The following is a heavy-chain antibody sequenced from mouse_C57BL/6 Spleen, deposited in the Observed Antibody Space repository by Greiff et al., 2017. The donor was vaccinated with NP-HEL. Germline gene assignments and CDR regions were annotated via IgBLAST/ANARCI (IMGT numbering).Heavy chain of an antibody. CDR3: ALTGGFAY. D-gene: IGHD4-1*01. CDR1: GYAFSSSW. J-gene: IGHJ3*01. V-gene: IGHV1-82*01. CDR2: IYPGDGDT. Sequence: QVQLKESGPELVKPGASVKISCKASGYAFSSSWMNWVKQRPGKGLEWIGRIYPGDGDTNYNGKFKGKATLTADKSSSTAYMQLSSLTSEDSAVYFCALTGGFAYWGQGTLVTVSA.